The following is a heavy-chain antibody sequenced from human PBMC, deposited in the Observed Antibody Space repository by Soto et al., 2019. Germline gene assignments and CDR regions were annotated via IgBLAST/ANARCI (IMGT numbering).Heavy chain of an antibody. Sequence: SETLSLTCSVSGGSIDNYYWNWIRQPPGKGLEWIGNLYYSGNTNYNPSLKSRVTISLDTSKKYFSLKLSSVTAADTAVYYCARAEYYYDGFDPWGQGTLVTVSS. V-gene: IGHV4-59*01. CDR1: GGSIDNYY. CDR3: ARAEYYYDGFDP. J-gene: IGHJ5*02. D-gene: IGHD3-22*01. CDR2: LYYSGNT.